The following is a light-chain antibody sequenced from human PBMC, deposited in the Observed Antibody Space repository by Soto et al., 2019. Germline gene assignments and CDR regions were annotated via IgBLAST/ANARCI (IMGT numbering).Light chain of an antibody. CDR2: AAS. J-gene: IGKJ4*01. CDR1: QGISSY. V-gene: IGKV1-8*01. CDR3: QQYYSYPLT. Sequence: AIRMTQSPSSLSASTGDRVTITCRAGQGISSYLAWYQQKPGKAPKLLIYAASTLQSGVPSRFSGSGSGTDFTLTISCLQSEDFATYYCQQYYSYPLTFGGGTKVEIQ.